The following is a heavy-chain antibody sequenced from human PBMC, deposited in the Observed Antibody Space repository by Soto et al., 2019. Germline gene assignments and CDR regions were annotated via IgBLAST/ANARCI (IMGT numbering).Heavy chain of an antibody. V-gene: IGHV4-39*07. Sequence: SETLSLTCTVSGGSISSDSYYWGWIRQSPEKGLEWIASISYSGSTYYNPTLKSRLIISVDTSKSQFSLKLSSVTAADTAVYYCAKTPFTMIKQRSGWFEPWGQGTLVTVSS. CDR1: GGSISSDSYY. CDR3: AKTPFTMIKQRSGWFEP. J-gene: IGHJ5*02. D-gene: IGHD3-22*01. CDR2: ISYSGST.